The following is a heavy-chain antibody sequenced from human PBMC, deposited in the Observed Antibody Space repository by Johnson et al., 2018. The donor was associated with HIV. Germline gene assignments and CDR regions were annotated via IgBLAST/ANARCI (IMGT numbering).Heavy chain of an antibody. CDR2: IYSAGIT. D-gene: IGHD4-17*01. Sequence: VQLVESGGGLVQPGGSLRLSCAASGFTFSNYRMSWVRQAPGKGLEWVSVIYSAGITYYADPVKGRFTIFRDNSKNMLYLPLTSLRAEDTAVYCCARAPPYGDYGDTFDIWGQGTMVSVSS. V-gene: IGHV3-66*01. J-gene: IGHJ3*02. CDR3: ARAPPYGDYGDTFDI. CDR1: GFTFSNYR.